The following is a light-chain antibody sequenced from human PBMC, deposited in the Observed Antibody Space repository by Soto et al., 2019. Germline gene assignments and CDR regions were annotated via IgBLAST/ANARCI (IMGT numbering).Light chain of an antibody. V-gene: IGKV1-39*01. Sequence: DLQMTQSPSSLSASVGDRVTITCRASQSISSYLNWYQQKPGKAPKLLIYAASSLQSGVPSRFSGSGSGTDFTLTISSLQPEDFATDYCQQSYSTPPTFGQGTKVDIK. CDR1: QSISSY. CDR3: QQSYSTPPT. CDR2: AAS. J-gene: IGKJ1*01.